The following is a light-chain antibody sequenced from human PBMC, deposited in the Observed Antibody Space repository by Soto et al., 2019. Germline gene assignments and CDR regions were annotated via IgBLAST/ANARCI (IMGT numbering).Light chain of an antibody. CDR1: QSVSSN. CDR3: QQYNNWPPWT. V-gene: IGKV3-15*01. J-gene: IGKJ1*01. Sequence: EIVRTQSPATLSVSPGERATLSCRASQSVSSNLAWYQQKPGQAPRLLIYGASTRATGIPARFSGSGSGTEFTLTIRSLQSEDFAVYYCQQYNNWPPWTFGQGTKVEIK. CDR2: GAS.